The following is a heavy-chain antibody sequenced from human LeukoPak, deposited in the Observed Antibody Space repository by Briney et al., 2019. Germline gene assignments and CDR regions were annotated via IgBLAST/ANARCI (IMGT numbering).Heavy chain of an antibody. CDR3: ARALLGDVWFGELFSYYYYGMDV. CDR1: GFTFSSYA. J-gene: IGHJ6*02. CDR2: ISYDGSNK. Sequence: PGGCLRLSCAASGFTFSSYAMHWVRQAPREGLGWVAVISYDGSNKYYADSVKGRFTISRDNSENTLYLQINSLRAEDTAVYYCARALLGDVWFGELFSYYYYGMDVWGQGATVTVSS. V-gene: IGHV3-30-3*01. D-gene: IGHD3-10*01.